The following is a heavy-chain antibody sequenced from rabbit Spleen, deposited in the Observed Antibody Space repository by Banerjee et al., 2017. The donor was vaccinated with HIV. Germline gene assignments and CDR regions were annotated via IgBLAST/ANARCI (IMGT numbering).Heavy chain of an antibody. Sequence: QSLEESGGDLVKPGASLTLTCTASGVSFSGSSYICWVRQAPGKGLEWIACIETGSSDFTYYATWAKGRFTCSKTSSTTVTLQMTRLTAADTATYFCARDTSSSFSSYGMDLWGPGTLVTVS. CDR2: IETGSSDFT. V-gene: IGHV1S40*01. CDR1: GVSFSGSSY. J-gene: IGHJ6*01. CDR3: ARDTSSSFSSYGMDL. D-gene: IGHD1-1*01.